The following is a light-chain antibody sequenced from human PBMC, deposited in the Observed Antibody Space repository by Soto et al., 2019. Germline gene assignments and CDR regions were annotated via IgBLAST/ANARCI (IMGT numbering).Light chain of an antibody. J-gene: IGLJ2*01. CDR3: CSYAGSSTLV. V-gene: IGLV2-23*01. CDR1: SSDVGSYNL. CDR2: EGS. Sequence: QSALTQPASVSGSPGQSITISCTGTSSDVGSYNLVSWYQQHPGKAPKLMIYEGSKRPSGVSNRFSGSKSGITAPLTISGLQAEDEADYYCCSYAGSSTLVFGGGTKLTVL.